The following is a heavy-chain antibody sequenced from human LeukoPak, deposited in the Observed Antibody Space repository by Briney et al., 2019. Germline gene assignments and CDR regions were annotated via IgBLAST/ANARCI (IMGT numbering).Heavy chain of an antibody. CDR3: ARVRYIYGYASDI. CDR1: GFTFSSYE. J-gene: IGHJ3*02. CDR2: ISSSGSTI. D-gene: IGHD5-18*01. V-gene: IGHV3-48*03. Sequence: PGGSLRLSCAGSGFTFSSYEMNWVRQAPGKGLEWVSYISSSGSTIYYADSVKGRFTISRDNAKNTLYLQMNSLRAEDTAMYYCARVRYIYGYASDIWGQGTMVTVSS.